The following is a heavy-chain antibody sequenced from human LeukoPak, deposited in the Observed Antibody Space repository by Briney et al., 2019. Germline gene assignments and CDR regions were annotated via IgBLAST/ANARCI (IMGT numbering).Heavy chain of an antibody. V-gene: IGHV4-4*07. D-gene: IGHD3-10*01. CDR3: ARDPPGFYYYYYMGV. Sequence: SETLSLTCTVSGGSISSYYWSWIRQPAGKGLEWIGRIYTSGSTNYNPSLKSRVTMSVDTSKNQFSLKLSSVTAEDTAVSYFARDPPGFYYYYYMGVGGKGTRATFPS. CDR2: IYTSGST. J-gene: IGHJ6*03. CDR1: GGSISSYY.